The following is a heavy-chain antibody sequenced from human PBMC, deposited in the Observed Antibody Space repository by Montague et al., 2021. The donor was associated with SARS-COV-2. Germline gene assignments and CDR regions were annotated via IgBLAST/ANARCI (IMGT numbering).Heavy chain of an antibody. D-gene: IGHD3-10*01. CDR3: ASGIYPSGSYYNRYYYGLNI. CDR2: INHSANT. Sequence: SETLSPTCAVYGGSLSGYYWSWIRQPPEKGLEWIGEINHSANTXXXPSXXXPVAISIDTSKNQSSLKMTSVTAADTATYYCASGIYPSGSYYNRYYYGLNIWGPGTTVIVSS. V-gene: IGHV4-34*01. CDR1: GGSLSGYY. J-gene: IGHJ6*02.